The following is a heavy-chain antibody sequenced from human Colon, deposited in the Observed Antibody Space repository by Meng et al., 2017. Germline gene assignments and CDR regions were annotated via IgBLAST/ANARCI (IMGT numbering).Heavy chain of an antibody. V-gene: IGHV2-5*02. Sequence: QITLKESGPTLVKPTQTLTLTCSIPGFALSGVNVAWIRQPPGKALECLAVIYWDDDKRYRPSLESRLTITKDTSKNQVVLTMTNVDPVDTATYYCARARELWGRPLPSPFDYWGPETLVTVSS. J-gene: IGHJ4*02. D-gene: IGHD7-27*01. CDR3: ARARELWGRPLPSPFDY. CDR2: IYWDDDK. CDR1: GFALSGVN.